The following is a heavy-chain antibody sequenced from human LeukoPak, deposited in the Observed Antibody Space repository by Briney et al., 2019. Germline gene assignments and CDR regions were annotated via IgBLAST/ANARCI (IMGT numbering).Heavy chain of an antibody. CDR3: AGYSYADLTIDY. D-gene: IGHD5-18*01. V-gene: IGHV4-30-4*01. CDR2: IYYSGST. J-gene: IGHJ4*02. Sequence: PSETLSLTCTVSGGSISSGDYYWSWIRQPPGKGLEWIGYIYYSGSTYYNPSLKSRVTISVDTSKNQFSLKLSSVTAADTAVYYCAGYSYADLTIDYWGQGTLVTVSS. CDR1: GGSISSGDYY.